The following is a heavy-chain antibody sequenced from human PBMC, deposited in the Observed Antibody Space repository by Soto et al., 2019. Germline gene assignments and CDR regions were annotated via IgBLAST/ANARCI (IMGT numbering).Heavy chain of an antibody. CDR1: GRSFSGYY. CDR3: ARSPYMDV. CDR2: INHSGSK. V-gene: IGHV4-34*01. J-gene: IGHJ6*03. Sequence: QVQLQQWGAGLLKPSETLSLTCAVYGRSFSGYYWSWIRQSPGKGLEWLGEINHSGSKNYNPSLKSRVTILIDAPKNQFSLKLTSVIAAYTAVYYCARSPYMDVWGQGTTVIVSS.